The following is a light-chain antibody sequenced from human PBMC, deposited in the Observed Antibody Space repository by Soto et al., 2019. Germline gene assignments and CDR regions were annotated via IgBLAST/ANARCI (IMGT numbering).Light chain of an antibody. CDR1: RDVGSD. V-gene: IGKV1-39*01. J-gene: IGKJ5*01. CDR3: QQSYSTPIT. CDR2: AAS. Sequence: QMTQSPSSLSASVGEKIIITCRASRDVGSDVSWYQQKPGQAPKLLIYAASNLYTGVPSRFSGSRSGTDFTLTISSLQPEDFATYYCQQSYSTPITFGQGTRLEIK.